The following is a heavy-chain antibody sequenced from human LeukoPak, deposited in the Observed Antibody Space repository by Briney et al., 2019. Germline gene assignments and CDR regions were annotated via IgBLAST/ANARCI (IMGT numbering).Heavy chain of an antibody. CDR1: GFTFSNAW. J-gene: IGHJ4*02. Sequence: GGSLRLSCAASGFTFSNAWMSWVRQAPGKGLEWVGRIKSKTDGGTTDYAAPVKGRFTISRDDSKNTLYLQMNSLKTEDTAVYYCTTSYSSGWYEALLVYWGQGTLVTVSS. CDR2: IKSKTDGGTT. CDR3: TTSYSSGWYEALLVY. V-gene: IGHV3-15*01. D-gene: IGHD6-19*01.